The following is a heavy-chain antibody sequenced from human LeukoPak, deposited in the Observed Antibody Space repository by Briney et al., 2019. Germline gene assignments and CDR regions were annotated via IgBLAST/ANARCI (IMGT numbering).Heavy chain of an antibody. D-gene: IGHD6-13*01. CDR2: IWYDGSNK. J-gene: IGHJ4*02. CDR3: ARGTWYSTLPDS. Sequence: GGSLRLSCAASGFTFSSYGMHWVRQAPGKGLEWVAVIWYDGSNKYYADSVKGRFTISRDNSKNTLYLQMNSLRAEDTAVYYCARGTWYSTLPDSSGQETLVTVSS. V-gene: IGHV3-33*01. CDR1: GFTFSSYG.